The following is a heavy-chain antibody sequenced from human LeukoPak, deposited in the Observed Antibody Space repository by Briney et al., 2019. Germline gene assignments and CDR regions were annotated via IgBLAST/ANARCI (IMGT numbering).Heavy chain of an antibody. CDR3: TTVLWFGELLSYRFDY. CDR1: GFTFSSYA. CDR2: IKSKTDGGTT. J-gene: IGHJ4*02. V-gene: IGHV3-15*01. Sequence: GGSLRLSRAASGFTFSSYAMSWVRQAPGKGLEWVGRIKSKTDGGTTDYAAPVKGRFTISRDDSKNTLYLQMNSLETEDTAVYYCTTVLWFGELLSYRFDYWGQGTLVTVSS. D-gene: IGHD3-10*01.